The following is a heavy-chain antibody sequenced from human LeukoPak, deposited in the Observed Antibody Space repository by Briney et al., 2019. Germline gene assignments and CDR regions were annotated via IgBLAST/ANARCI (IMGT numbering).Heavy chain of an antibody. D-gene: IGHD3-22*01. V-gene: IGHV3-23*01. CDR1: GFTFSRYA. CDR3: AKDQVWIVVGSFDY. Sequence: GGSLRLSCSASGFTFSRYAMHWVRQAPGKGLEWVSIITSGVGITYYAGSVKGRFTISRDNSKNTLYLQMTSLRAEDTAVYYCAKDQVWIVVGSFDYWGQGTLVTVSS. CDR2: ITSGVGIT. J-gene: IGHJ4*02.